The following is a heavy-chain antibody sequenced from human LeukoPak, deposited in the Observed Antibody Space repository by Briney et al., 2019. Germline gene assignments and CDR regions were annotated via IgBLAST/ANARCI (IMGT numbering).Heavy chain of an antibody. J-gene: IGHJ4*02. CDR1: GGSIRSYY. Sequence: ETLSLTCTVSGGSIRSYYWTWLRQPPGKGLEWVSAISGSGGSTYYADSVKGRFTISRDNSKNTLYLQMNSLRAEDTAVYYCAKEGDGYSSSWYYFDYWGQGTLVTVSS. CDR3: AKEGDGYSSSWYYFDY. CDR2: ISGSGGST. D-gene: IGHD6-13*01. V-gene: IGHV3-23*01.